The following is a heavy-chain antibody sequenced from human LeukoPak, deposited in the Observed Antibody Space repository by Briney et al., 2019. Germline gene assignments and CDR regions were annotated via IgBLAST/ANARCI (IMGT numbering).Heavy chain of an antibody. CDR1: GGSVSGYY. V-gene: IGHV4-34*11. Sequence: PSETLSLTCAVYGGSVSGYYWSWIRQPPGKGLEWIGDVFYSGSNNYNPSLKSRLTISLDTSKNQFSLNLRSVTATDTAMYYCARRNTADASIDFWGQGTLVTASS. CDR2: VFYSGSN. D-gene: IGHD4-17*01. J-gene: IGHJ4*02. CDR3: ARRNTADASIDF.